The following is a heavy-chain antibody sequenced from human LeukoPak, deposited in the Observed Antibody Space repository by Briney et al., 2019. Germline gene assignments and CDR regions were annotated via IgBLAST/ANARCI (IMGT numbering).Heavy chain of an antibody. CDR2: MTPNSGNT. V-gene: IGHV1-8*01. J-gene: IGHJ3*01. CDR3: AFCGGDCGGAFDV. D-gene: IGHD2-21*02. CDR1: GYTFINYD. Sequence: ASVKVSCKASGYTFINYDINWLRQGTGQGLEWMAWMTPNSGNTGHEQKFQGRLTMTRDISISTAYMELSSLRSEDTAVYYCAFCGGDCGGAFDVWGQGTTVTVSS.